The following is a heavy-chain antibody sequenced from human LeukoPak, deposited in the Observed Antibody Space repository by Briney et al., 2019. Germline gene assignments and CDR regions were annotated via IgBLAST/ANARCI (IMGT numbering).Heavy chain of an antibody. V-gene: IGHV3-23*01. Sequence: GGSLRLSCAASGFTFSSYAMSWVRQAPGKGLEWVSAISGSGGSTYYADSVKSRFTISRDNSKNTLYLQMNSLRAEDTAVYYCAKVDPIFGVVISYRLFDYWGQGTLVTVSS. CDR2: ISGSGGST. D-gene: IGHD3-3*01. J-gene: IGHJ4*02. CDR1: GFTFSSYA. CDR3: AKVDPIFGVVISYRLFDY.